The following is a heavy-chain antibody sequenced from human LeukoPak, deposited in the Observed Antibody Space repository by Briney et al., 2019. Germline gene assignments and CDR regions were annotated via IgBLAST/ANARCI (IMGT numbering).Heavy chain of an antibody. V-gene: IGHV1-2*02. CDR3: ARVLYAREQQEGD. J-gene: IGHJ4*02. CDR1: GYTFTGYY. CDR2: INPSSGGT. Sequence: ASVKVSCKASGYTFTGYYMHWVRQAPGQGLEWMGWINPSSGGTNYAQKFQGRVTMTRDTSISTAYMELSRLRSDDTAVYYCARVLYAREQQEGDWGQGTLVTVSS. D-gene: IGHD6-13*01.